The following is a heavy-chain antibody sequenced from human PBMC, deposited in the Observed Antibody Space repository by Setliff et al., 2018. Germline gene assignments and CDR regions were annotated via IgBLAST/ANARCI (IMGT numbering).Heavy chain of an antibody. CDR2: IYDSGSS. CDR3: GRGFSRIEGWGNWFDP. V-gene: IGHV4-39*01. CDR1: GGSVSNSGFF. J-gene: IGHJ5*02. D-gene: IGHD3-3*02. Sequence: PSETLSLNCTVSGGSVSNSGFFWGWLRQAPGKGLEWSGNIYDSGSSNYNASLKSRLIITRDTSKNQISLKLTSVTAADTAVYCCGRGFSRIEGWGNWFDPWGQGILVTVSS.